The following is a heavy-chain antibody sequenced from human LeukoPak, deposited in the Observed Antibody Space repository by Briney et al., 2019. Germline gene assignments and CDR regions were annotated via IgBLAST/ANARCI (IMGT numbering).Heavy chain of an antibody. D-gene: IGHD2-21*02. CDR3: TRMTAGHDY. J-gene: IGHJ4*02. V-gene: IGHV4-59*12. Sequence: SETLSLTCTVSGGSLSSYYWSWIRQPPGKGLEWIGYISYSGSTNYNPSLKSRVTLSIDTSRKQFSLNLRSVTVADTGIYYCTRMTAGHDYWGQGTLVTVSS. CDR2: ISYSGST. CDR1: GGSLSSYY.